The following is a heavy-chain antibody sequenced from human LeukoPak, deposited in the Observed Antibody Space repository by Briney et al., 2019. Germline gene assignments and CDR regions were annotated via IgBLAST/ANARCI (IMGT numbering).Heavy chain of an antibody. CDR3: ARDVGEYCSSINCHASDY. CDR2: INPGSGAT. D-gene: IGHD2-2*01. CDR1: GYTFTGYY. J-gene: IGHJ4*02. V-gene: IGHV1-2*02. Sequence: GASVKVSCKASGYTFTGYYMHWVRQAPGQGLEWMEWINPGSGATNCAQRFHGRVTMTRDTSISTVYMELSRLRSDDTAVYYCARDVGEYCSSINCHASDYWGQGTLVTVSS.